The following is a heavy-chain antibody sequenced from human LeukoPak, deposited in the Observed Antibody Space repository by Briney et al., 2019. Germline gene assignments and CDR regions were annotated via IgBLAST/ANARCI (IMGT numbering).Heavy chain of an antibody. J-gene: IGHJ4*02. V-gene: IGHV3-11*04. CDR2: ISSSGSTI. Sequence: GGSLRLSCAASGFTFSDYYMSWIRQAPGKGLEWVSYISSSGSTIYYADSVKGRFTISRDNAKNSLYLQMDSLRADDTAVYYCAPGNCTKEYCIHYFANWGQGTLVTVSS. D-gene: IGHD2-8*01. CDR1: GFTFSDYY. CDR3: APGNCTKEYCIHYFAN.